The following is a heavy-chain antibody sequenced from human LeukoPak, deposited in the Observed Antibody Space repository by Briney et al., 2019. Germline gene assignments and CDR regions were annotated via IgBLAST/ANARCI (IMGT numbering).Heavy chain of an antibody. CDR3: ARDLGYSSSWYIPFDY. Sequence: SQTLSLTCTVSGGSLSSGSYYWSWIRQPAGKGLEWIGRIYTSGSTNYNPSLKSRVTISVDTSKNQFSLKLSSVTAADTAVYYCARDLGYSSSWYIPFDYWGQGTLVTVSS. CDR1: GGSLSSGSYY. CDR2: IYTSGST. V-gene: IGHV4-61*02. J-gene: IGHJ4*02. D-gene: IGHD6-13*01.